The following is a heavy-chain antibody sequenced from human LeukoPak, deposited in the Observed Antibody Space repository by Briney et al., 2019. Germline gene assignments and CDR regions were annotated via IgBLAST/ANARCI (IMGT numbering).Heavy chain of an antibody. Sequence: GGSLRLSCEGSGFTFRSHWLNWVRQPPGKGPVWVAHIDPDGTTVNYADSVKGRFTVSRDNARNTLYLFMHSLRAEDTAVYFCARHRPREYSGYDPFDYRGRGTLVTVSS. CDR3: ARHRPREYSGYDPFDY. D-gene: IGHD5-12*01. J-gene: IGHJ4*02. CDR2: IDPDGTTV. V-gene: IGHV3-74*01. CDR1: GFTFRSHW.